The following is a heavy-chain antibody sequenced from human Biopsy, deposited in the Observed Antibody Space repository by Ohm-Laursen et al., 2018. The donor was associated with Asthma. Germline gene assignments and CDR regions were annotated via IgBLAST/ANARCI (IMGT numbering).Heavy chain of an antibody. CDR1: ALSVRDYY. V-gene: IGHV4-34*01. CDR2: SDHRGST. J-gene: IGHJ6*02. CDR3: AGGPEWSGLDV. D-gene: IGHD3-3*01. Sequence: SETLSLTCSIYALSVRDYYWTWVRQPPGKGLEWIGESDHRGSTNINPTPKSRFTISKDTSAYNFSLKVRSVTATDTAIYYCAGGPEWSGLDVWGQGTTVTVSS.